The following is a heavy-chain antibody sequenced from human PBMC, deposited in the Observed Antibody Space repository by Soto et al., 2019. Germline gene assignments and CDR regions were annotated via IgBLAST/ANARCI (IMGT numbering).Heavy chain of an antibody. J-gene: IGHJ5*02. CDR3: ARHLSGALDFWSGSTPCLFDP. Sequence: PSETLSLTCTVSGGSISSSSYYWGWIRQPPWKWLEWIGSIYYSGSTYYNPSLKSRVTISVETSKNQFSLKLSSVTAADTAVYYCARHLSGALDFWSGSTPCLFDPWGQGNLVTVSS. CDR2: IYYSGST. CDR1: GGSISSSSYY. D-gene: IGHD3-3*01. V-gene: IGHV4-39*01.